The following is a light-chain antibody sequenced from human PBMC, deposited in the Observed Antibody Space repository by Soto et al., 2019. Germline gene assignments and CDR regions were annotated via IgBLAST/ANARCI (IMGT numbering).Light chain of an antibody. V-gene: IGKV1-9*01. Sequence: DTQLTQSPSSLSASVGDKVSITCLASQGISLFLAWYQQRPGKAPDLLIYAASSLESGVPSRFSGSGSGTEFTLTITSLQPEDFATYYCQQLKSSPLTFGRGTKVDIK. CDR1: QGISLF. CDR3: QQLKSSPLT. J-gene: IGKJ4*01. CDR2: AAS.